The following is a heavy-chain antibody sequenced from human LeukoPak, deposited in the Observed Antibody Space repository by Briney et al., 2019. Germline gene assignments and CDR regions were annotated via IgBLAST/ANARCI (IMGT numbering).Heavy chain of an antibody. Sequence: ASVKVSCKASGYTFTGYYIHWVRQAPGQGLEWMGWINPNSGGTNYAQKFQGRVTMTRDTSISTAYMELSRLRSDDTAVYYCATELAVAGPLNFDYWGQGTLVTVSS. CDR1: GYTFTGYY. CDR2: INPNSGGT. D-gene: IGHD6-19*01. V-gene: IGHV1-2*02. J-gene: IGHJ4*02. CDR3: ATELAVAGPLNFDY.